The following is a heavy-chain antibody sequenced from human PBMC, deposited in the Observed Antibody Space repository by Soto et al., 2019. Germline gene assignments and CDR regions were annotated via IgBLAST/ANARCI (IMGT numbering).Heavy chain of an antibody. J-gene: IGHJ4*02. CDR2: ISGSGGST. V-gene: IGHV3-23*01. CDR3: AKPLILTYYYDSSGFDY. CDR1: GFTFSSYA. D-gene: IGHD3-22*01. Sequence: PVGSLRLSCAASGFTFSSYAMSWVRQAPGKGLEWVSAISGSGGSTYYADSVKGRFTISRDNSKNTLYLQMNSLRAEDTAVYYCAKPLILTYYYDSSGFDYWGQGTLVTVSS.